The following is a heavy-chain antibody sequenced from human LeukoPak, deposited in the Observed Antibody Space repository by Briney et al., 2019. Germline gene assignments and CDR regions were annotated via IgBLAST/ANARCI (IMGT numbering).Heavy chain of an antibody. V-gene: IGHV4-39*07. Sequence: SETLSLTCTVSGGSISSSSYYWGWIRQPPGKGLEWIGSIYYSGSTYYNPSLKSRVTISVDTSKNQFSLKLSSVTAADTAVYYCARDRPPIDMVRGVIISFDPWGQGTLVTVSS. D-gene: IGHD3-10*01. CDR1: GGSISSSSYY. CDR3: ARDRPPIDMVRGVIISFDP. J-gene: IGHJ5*02. CDR2: IYYSGST.